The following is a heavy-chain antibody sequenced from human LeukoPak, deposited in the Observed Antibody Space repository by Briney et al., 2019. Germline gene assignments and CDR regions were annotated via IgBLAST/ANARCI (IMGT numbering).Heavy chain of an antibody. D-gene: IGHD5-18*01. V-gene: IGHV1-69*04. CDR2: IIPILGIA. CDR3: AYIRGYSYGYFDY. Sequence: SVKVSCKASGGTFSSYAISWVRQAPGQGLEWMGRIIPILGIANYAQKFQGRVTITADKSTSTAYMELSSLRSEDTAVYYCAYIRGYSYGYFDYWGQGTLVTVSS. J-gene: IGHJ4*02. CDR1: GGTFSSYA.